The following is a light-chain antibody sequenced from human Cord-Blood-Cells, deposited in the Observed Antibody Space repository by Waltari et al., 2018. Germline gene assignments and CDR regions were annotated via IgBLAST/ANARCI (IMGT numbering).Light chain of an antibody. V-gene: IGKV1-39*01. CDR3: QQSYRT. CDR1: QSISSY. Sequence: DIQMTQSPSSLSASVGDRVTITCRASQSISSYLNWYQQKPGKAPKLLICAASSLQSGVPSRFSGSGAGTDFTLTISSLQPEDFATYYCQQSYRTFGQGTKVEIK. J-gene: IGKJ1*01. CDR2: AAS.